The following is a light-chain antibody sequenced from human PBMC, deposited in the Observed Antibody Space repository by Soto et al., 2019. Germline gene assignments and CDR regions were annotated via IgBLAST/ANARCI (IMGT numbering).Light chain of an antibody. Sequence: IQMTQSPSSLSASVGDGVTITCRASQSISSYLNWYQQKQGKAPKLLIYAASSLQSGVPSRFSGSGYGTDFNLTISSLQPEDFATYYCQQSYSTPWTFGQGTKVDIK. CDR1: QSISSY. CDR2: AAS. J-gene: IGKJ1*01. CDR3: QQSYSTPWT. V-gene: IGKV1-39*01.